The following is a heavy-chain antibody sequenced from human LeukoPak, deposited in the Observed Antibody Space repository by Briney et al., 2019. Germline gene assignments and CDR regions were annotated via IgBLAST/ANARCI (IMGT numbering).Heavy chain of an antibody. D-gene: IGHD3-9*01. CDR1: VLILSRYR. J-gene: IGHJ6*02. V-gene: IGHV3-33*01. Sequence: GRSLSLSRASSVLILSRYRKHEVRQAPAKGREGVAVIWYDGSNKYYADSVKDRFTISRDNYKNTLYLQMNRLRAKDTAVYYCATNFDIFVVERYYGMEVWGQGTTVTVSS. CDR3: ATNFDIFVVERYYGMEV. CDR2: IWYDGSNK.